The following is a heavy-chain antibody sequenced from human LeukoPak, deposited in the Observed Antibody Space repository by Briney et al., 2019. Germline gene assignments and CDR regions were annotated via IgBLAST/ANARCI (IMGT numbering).Heavy chain of an antibody. J-gene: IGHJ3*02. D-gene: IGHD6-19*01. CDR1: GFTFSSYA. Sequence: GGSPRLSCSASGFTFSSYAMHWVRQAPGKGLEYVSAISSNGGSTYYADSVKGRFTISRDNSKNKLYLQMSSLRAEDTAVYYCVKEGVSSSGLDAFDIWGQGTMVTLFS. CDR2: ISSNGGST. V-gene: IGHV3-64D*09. CDR3: VKEGVSSSGLDAFDI.